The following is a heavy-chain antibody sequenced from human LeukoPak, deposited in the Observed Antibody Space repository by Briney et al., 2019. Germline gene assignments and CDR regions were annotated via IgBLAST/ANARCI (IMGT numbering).Heavy chain of an antibody. CDR1: GFTFSGHW. V-gene: IGHV3-7*01. CDR3: ARGRYCSSTSCHYFDY. J-gene: IGHJ4*02. CDR2: IKQDGSEK. Sequence: PGGSLRLSCAASGFTFSGHWMTWVRQAPGKGLEWVANIKQDGSEKYYADSVKGRFTISRDNAKNSLYLQMNSLRAEDTAVYYCARGRYCSSTSCHYFDYWGQETLVTVSS. D-gene: IGHD2-2*01.